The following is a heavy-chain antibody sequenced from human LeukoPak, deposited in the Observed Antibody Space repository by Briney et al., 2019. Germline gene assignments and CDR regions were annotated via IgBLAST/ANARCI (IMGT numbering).Heavy chain of an antibody. CDR3: ARESSGITPRGYFDL. D-gene: IGHD6-19*01. CDR1: GYTFTSYG. CDR2: ISAYNGNT. J-gene: IGHJ2*01. Sequence: ASVKVSCKASGYTFTSYGISWVRQAPGQGLEWMGWISAYNGNTNYAQKLQGRVTMTTDTSTSTAYMELRSLRSDDTAVYYCARESSGITPRGYFDLWGRGTLVTVSS. V-gene: IGHV1-18*01.